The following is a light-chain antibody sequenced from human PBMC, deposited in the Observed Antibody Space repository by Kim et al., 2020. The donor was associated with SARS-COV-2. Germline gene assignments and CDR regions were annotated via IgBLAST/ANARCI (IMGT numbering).Light chain of an antibody. CDR2: GAS. CDR3: QQYGSSPLT. Sequence: PGERATLSCRASQSVSSSYLAWYQQKPGQAPKLLIHGASSRATGIPDRFSGSGSGTDFTLTINRLEPEDFAVYYCQQYGSSPLTFGGGTKLE. J-gene: IGKJ4*01. CDR1: QSVSSSY. V-gene: IGKV3-20*01.